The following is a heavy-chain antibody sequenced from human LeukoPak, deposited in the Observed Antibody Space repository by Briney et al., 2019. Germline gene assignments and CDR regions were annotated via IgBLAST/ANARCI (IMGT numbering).Heavy chain of an antibody. J-gene: IGHJ4*02. CDR3: AREVVIVVEPAANTIDY. V-gene: IGHV3-21*01. CDR2: ISKSGTYI. Sequence: GGSLRLSCAASGFTFRDYTMNWVRQAPGKGLEWVSAISKSGTYIKYADSVKGRFTVSRDNAKNSLFLQMNSLRVEDTAVYYCAREVVIVVEPAANTIDYWGQGTLVTVSS. D-gene: IGHD2-2*01. CDR1: GFTFRDYT.